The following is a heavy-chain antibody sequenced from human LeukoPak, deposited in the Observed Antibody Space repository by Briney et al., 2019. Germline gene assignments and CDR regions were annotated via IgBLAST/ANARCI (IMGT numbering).Heavy chain of an antibody. J-gene: IGHJ4*02. CDR3: AREVVIVVEPAANTIDY. V-gene: IGHV3-21*01. CDR2: ISKSGTYI. Sequence: GGSLRLSCAASGFTFRDYTMNWVRQAPGKGLEWVSAISKSGTYIKYADSVKGRFTVSRDNAKNSLFLQMNSLRVEDTAVYYCAREVVIVVEPAANTIDYWGQGTLVTVSS. D-gene: IGHD2-2*01. CDR1: GFTFRDYT.